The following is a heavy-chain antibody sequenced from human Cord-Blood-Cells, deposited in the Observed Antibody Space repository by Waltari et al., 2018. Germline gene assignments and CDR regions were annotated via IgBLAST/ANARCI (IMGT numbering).Heavy chain of an antibody. J-gene: IGHJ4*02. CDR3: ARAFPEQLVDY. CDR2: IKQDGSEK. Sequence: EVQLVESGGGLVQPGGSLRLYCAASGFTFSSSWMSWVRQAPGKGLEWVANIKQDGSEKYYVDSVKGRFTISRDNAKNSLYLQMNSLRAEDTAVYYCARAFPEQLVDYWGQGTLVTVSS. V-gene: IGHV3-7*01. CDR1: GFTFSSSW. D-gene: IGHD6-6*01.